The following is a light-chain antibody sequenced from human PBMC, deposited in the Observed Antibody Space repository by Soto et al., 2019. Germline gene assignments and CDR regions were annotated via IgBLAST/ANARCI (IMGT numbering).Light chain of an antibody. CDR3: LQDYIYTPT. CDR2: AAS. Sequence: AIQMTQSPSSLSASLGDRVTISCRASQGIRNDLGWYQQKPGKAPKLLIYAASSLETGVPTRFSGSGAGTYFTITISSLHPEDFATYYCLQDYIYTPTFGQGTKLEIK. J-gene: IGKJ2*01. CDR1: QGIRND. V-gene: IGKV1-6*01.